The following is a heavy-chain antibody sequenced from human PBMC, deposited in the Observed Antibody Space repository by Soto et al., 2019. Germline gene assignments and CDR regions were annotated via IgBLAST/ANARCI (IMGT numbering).Heavy chain of an antibody. Sequence: PGGSLRLSCAASGFTFSSYGMHWVRQAPGKGLVWVSRINSDGSSTSYADSVKGRFTISRDNAKNTLYLQMNSLRAEDTAVYYCARPDDDFWSGGDYWGQGTLVTAPQ. CDR1: GFTFSSYG. V-gene: IGHV3-74*01. J-gene: IGHJ4*02. D-gene: IGHD3-3*01. CDR3: ARPDDDFWSGGDY. CDR2: INSDGSST.